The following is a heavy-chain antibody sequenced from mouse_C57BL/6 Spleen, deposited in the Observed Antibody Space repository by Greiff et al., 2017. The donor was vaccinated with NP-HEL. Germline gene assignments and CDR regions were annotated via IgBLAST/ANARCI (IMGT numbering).Heavy chain of an antibody. CDR2: INYDGSST. CDR3: ARRNDGYLYAMDY. V-gene: IGHV5-16*01. Sequence: KLVESEGGLVQPGSSMKLSCTASGFTFSDYYMAWVRQVPEKGLEWVANINYDGSSTYYLDSLKSRFIIPRDNAKNILYLQMSSLKSEDTATYYCARRNDGYLYAMDYWGQGTSVTVSS. J-gene: IGHJ4*01. D-gene: IGHD2-3*01. CDR1: GFTFSDYY.